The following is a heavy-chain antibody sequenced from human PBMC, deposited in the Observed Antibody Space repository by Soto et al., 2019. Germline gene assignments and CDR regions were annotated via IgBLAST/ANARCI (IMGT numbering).Heavy chain of an antibody. CDR1: GYTFTSHG. CDR2: ISAYNGNT. J-gene: IGHJ4*02. D-gene: IGHD3-9*01. CDR3: ARVSYDILTGPEPYFDY. Sequence: ASLKVACKASGYTFTSHGISWARQAPGQGLEWMGWISAYNGNTNYAQKLQGRVTMTTDTSTSTAYMELRSLRSDDTAVYYCARVSYDILTGPEPYFDYWGQGTLVTVSS. V-gene: IGHV1-18*01.